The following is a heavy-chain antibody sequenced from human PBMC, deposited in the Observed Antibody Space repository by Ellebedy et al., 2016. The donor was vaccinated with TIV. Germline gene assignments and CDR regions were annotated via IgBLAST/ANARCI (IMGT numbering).Heavy chain of an antibody. CDR2: VVGSSGST. CDR1: GLTFSSHA. CDR3: AKDVSVGTTQSFYGMDV. D-gene: IGHD1-7*01. J-gene: IGHJ6*02. V-gene: IGHV3-23*01. Sequence: GESLKISCAASGLTFSSHAMNWVRQAPGKGLEWVSTVVGSSGSTYYADSVQGRFTVSRDNPKNTLYLQMNSLRAEDTAVYYCAKDVSVGTTQSFYGMDVWGQGTTVTVSS.